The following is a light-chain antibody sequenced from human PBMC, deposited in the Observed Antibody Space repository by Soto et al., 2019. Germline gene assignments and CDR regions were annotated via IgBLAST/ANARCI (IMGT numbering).Light chain of an antibody. J-gene: IGKJ5*01. V-gene: IGKV3-11*01. CDR1: QSVSNY. CDR2: DAS. Sequence: EIVLTQSPATLSLSPGERATLSCRARQSVSNYLAWYQQKPGQAPRLLIYDASNRATGIPARFSGSGSGTDFTLTISSLEPEDFAVYYCQQRSTWPQITFGQGTRLEIK. CDR3: QQRSTWPQIT.